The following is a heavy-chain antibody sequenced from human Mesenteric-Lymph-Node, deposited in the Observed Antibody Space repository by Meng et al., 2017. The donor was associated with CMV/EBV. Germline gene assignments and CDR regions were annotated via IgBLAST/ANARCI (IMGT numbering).Heavy chain of an antibody. D-gene: IGHD3-3*01. CDR1: GGTFNSYA. V-gene: IGHV1-69*05. CDR3: ARGAHPGALEWLRNYYHYGMDV. CDR2: IIPIFGTA. J-gene: IGHJ6*02. Sequence: SVKVSCKASGGTFNSYAISWVRQAPGQGLEWMGGIIPIFGTAQYAQNFQGRVTITTDESTSTGYMELRSLRSEDTAVYYCARGAHPGALEWLRNYYHYGMDVWGQGTTVTVSS.